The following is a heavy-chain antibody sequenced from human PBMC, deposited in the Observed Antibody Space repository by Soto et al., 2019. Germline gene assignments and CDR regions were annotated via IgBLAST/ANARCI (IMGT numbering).Heavy chain of an antibody. CDR3: ARDDEGWSDGDLGY. D-gene: IGHD2-21*01. CDR1: GFTFSSHS. CDR2: IYPEGDNK. J-gene: IGHJ1*01. Sequence: QVHLVESGGGVVQPGGSLRLSCAVSGFTFSSHSMHWVRQPPGKGLEWVALIYPEGDNKYYADSVKGRFTTSRDNSKNTMYLQMNSLRVEETAVYYCARDDEGWSDGDLGYWGQGALVTVSS. V-gene: IGHV3-30-3*01.